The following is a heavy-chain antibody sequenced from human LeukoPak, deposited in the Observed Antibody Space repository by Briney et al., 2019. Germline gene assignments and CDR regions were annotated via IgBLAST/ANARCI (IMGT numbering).Heavy chain of an antibody. J-gene: IGHJ1*01. D-gene: IGHD2/OR15-2a*01. CDR3: ARVRGTFETD. CDR2: LYYSGST. CDR1: GGSITTYY. V-gene: IGHV4-59*01. Sequence: SETLSLTCTVSGGSITTYYWSWIRQPPGKGLEWIGHLYYSGSTTYSPSLKSRVTMSVDTSKSQFSLKLSSVTAADTAIYYCARVRGTFETDWGQGTLVTVSS.